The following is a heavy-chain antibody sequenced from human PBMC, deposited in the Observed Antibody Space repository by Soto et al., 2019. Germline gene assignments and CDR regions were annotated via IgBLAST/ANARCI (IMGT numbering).Heavy chain of an antibody. V-gene: IGHV1-18*01. D-gene: IGHD3-22*01. CDR3: AREYYYDSSGYKYYYYGMDV. J-gene: IGHJ6*02. Sequence: RASVKVSCKASGYTFTSYGISWVRQAPGQGLEWMGWISAYNGNTNYAQKLQGRVTMTTDTSTSTAYMELRSLRSDDTAVYYCAREYYYDSSGYKYYYYGMDVWGQGTKVTVSS. CDR1: GYTFTSYG. CDR2: ISAYNGNT.